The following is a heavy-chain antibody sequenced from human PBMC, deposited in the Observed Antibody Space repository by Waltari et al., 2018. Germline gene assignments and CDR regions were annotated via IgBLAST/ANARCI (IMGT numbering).Heavy chain of an antibody. CDR1: GGSISSSSYY. J-gene: IGHJ4*02. CDR2: IYYSGST. D-gene: IGHD3-22*01. CDR3: ARAKYYYDSSGYYRGAYFDY. Sequence: QLQLQESGPGLVKPSETLSLTCTVSGGSISSSSYYWGWIRQPPGKGLEWVGRIYYSGSTYYNPSLKSRVTISVDTSKNQFSLKLSSVTAADTAVYYCARAKYYYDSSGYYRGAYFDYWGQGTLVTVSS. V-gene: IGHV4-39*01.